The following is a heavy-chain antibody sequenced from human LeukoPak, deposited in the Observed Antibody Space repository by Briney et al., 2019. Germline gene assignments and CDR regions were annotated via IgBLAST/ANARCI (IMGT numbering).Heavy chain of an antibody. Sequence: GESLKISCKGSGYSFTSYWIGWVRQMPGKGLEWMGIIYPGDSDTRYSPSFQGQVTISADKSISTAYLQWSSLKASDTAMYYCARAPRYYYGSGSYYFVNWFDPWGQGTQVIVSS. CDR2: IYPGDSDT. V-gene: IGHV5-51*01. D-gene: IGHD3-10*01. CDR1: GYSFTSYW. J-gene: IGHJ5*02. CDR3: ARAPRYYYGSGSYYFVNWFDP.